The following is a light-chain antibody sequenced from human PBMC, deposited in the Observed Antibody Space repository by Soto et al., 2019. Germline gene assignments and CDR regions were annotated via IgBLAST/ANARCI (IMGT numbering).Light chain of an antibody. J-gene: IGKJ4*02. CDR1: QSVGSN. V-gene: IGKV3-15*01. CDR2: SAS. CDR3: QQCYSYPPT. Sequence: MTQSPSTLPASVGGRVTLSCRASQSVGSNLAWYQQKPGQAPRLLIYSASTRATGIPARFSGSGSGTDFTLTISCLQSDDFATYYCQQCYSYPPTFGGGTKVDIK.